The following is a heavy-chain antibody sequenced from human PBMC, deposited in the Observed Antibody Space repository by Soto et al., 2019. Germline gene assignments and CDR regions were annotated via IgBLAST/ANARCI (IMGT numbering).Heavy chain of an antibody. Sequence: QVQLVQSGPEVKKPGASVKVSCKASGYSFSDNQIHWLRRAPGQGLEWMGRITPKSDDTDYEQKSQGRVTMTRDTSIDTAYLELTGPTSDDTAIYYCARKHSLDYIRWGLAPWGQGTLFTVSS. CDR1: GYSFSDNQ. CDR3: ARKHSLDYIRWGLAP. J-gene: IGHJ5*02. D-gene: IGHD4-4*01. CDR2: ITPKSDDT. V-gene: IGHV1-2*02.